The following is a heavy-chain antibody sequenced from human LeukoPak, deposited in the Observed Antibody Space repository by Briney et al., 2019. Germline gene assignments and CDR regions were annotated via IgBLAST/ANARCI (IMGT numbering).Heavy chain of an antibody. Sequence: PSETLSLTCTVSGGSISSYYWSWIRQPAGKGLEWIGRIYTSGSTNYNPSLKSRVTMSVDTSKNQFSLKLSSVTAADTAVYYCARSPGGPYSSSWYWYFDLWGRGTLVTVSS. D-gene: IGHD6-13*01. CDR1: GGSISSYY. CDR3: ARSPGGPYSSSWYWYFDL. J-gene: IGHJ2*01. CDR2: IYTSGST. V-gene: IGHV4-4*07.